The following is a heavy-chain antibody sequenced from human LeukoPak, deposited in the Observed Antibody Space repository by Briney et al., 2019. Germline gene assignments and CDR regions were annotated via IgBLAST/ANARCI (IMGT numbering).Heavy chain of an antibody. D-gene: IGHD5-12*01. J-gene: IGHJ4*02. CDR1: GFTFSSYG. Sequence: GRSLRLSCAASGFTFSSYGMHWVRQAPGKGLEWVAFIRYDGSNKYYADSVKGRFTISRDNSKNTLYLQMNSLRAEDTAVYYCAKDQFSGYDGFDYWGQGTLVTVSS. CDR3: AKDQFSGYDGFDY. CDR2: IRYDGSNK. V-gene: IGHV3-30*02.